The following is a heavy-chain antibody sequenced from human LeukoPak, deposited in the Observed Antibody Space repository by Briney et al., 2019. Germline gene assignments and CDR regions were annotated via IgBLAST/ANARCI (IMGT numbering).Heavy chain of an antibody. V-gene: IGHV3-23*01. D-gene: IGHD5-24*01. CDR1: GFTLSNKI. J-gene: IGHJ5*02. CDR3: AKEGWLS. CDR2: IHGDGTI. Sequence: GGSLGLSCAASGFTLSNKIMSWVRQAPGKGLEWVSTIHGDGTIFYADSLKGRFTISRDNSRNTLYLQMNSLRVEDSALYYCAKEGWLSWGQGTLVTVSS.